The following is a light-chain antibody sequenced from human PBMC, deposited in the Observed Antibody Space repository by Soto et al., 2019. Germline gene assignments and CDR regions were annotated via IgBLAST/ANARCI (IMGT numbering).Light chain of an antibody. V-gene: IGKV3-11*01. Sequence: EIVLTQSPATLSLSPGEGATLSCRAGQSVSSSVAWYQQKPGQSPRLLLYDASNRATGIPVRFSGSGSGTDFTLTISSLEPEEFAVYYCQQRSDWVTFGGGTKVEL. CDR2: DAS. CDR3: QQRSDWVT. CDR1: QSVSSS. J-gene: IGKJ4*01.